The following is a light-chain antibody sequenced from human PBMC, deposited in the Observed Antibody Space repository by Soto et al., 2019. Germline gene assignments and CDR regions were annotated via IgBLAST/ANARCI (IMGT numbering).Light chain of an antibody. V-gene: IGKV1-8*01. CDR1: QGISSY. Sequence: AIRMTQSPSSLSASTGDRVTITCRASQGISSYLAWYQQKPGKAPKLLIYAASTLQSGVPSRFSGSGSGTDFTLAINSLQPEDFATYYCQESYSKSRTFGQGTKVDIK. J-gene: IGKJ1*01. CDR3: QESYSKSRT. CDR2: AAS.